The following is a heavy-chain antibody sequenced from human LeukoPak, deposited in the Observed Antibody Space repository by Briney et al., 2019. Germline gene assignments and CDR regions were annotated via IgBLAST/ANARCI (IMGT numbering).Heavy chain of an antibody. CDR2: ISGSGGST. J-gene: IGHJ6*02. V-gene: IGHV3-23*01. CDR1: GFTFSSYA. Sequence: GGSLRLSCAASGFTFSSYAMSWVRQAPGKGLEWVSAISGSGGSTYYADSVKGRFTISRDNSENTLYLQMNSLRAGDTAVYYCAKDFINIVVVPAATTHYYGMDVWGQGTTATVSS. CDR3: AKDFINIVVVPAATTHYYGMDV. D-gene: IGHD2-2*01.